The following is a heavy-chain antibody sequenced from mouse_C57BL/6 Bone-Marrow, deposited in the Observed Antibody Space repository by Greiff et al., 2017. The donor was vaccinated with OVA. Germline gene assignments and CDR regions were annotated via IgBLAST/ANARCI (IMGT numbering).Heavy chain of an antibody. V-gene: IGHV11-1*01. J-gene: IGHJ1*03. Sequence: EVKVVETGEGLVPPGGSRGLSCEGSGFTFSGFWMSWVRQTPGKTLEWIGDINSDGSAINYAPSIKDRFTIFRDNDKSTLYLQMSNVRSEDTATYFCMRYIYDGYYGYWYFDVWGTGTTVTVSS. CDR1: GFTFSGFW. CDR3: MRYIYDGYYGYWYFDV. D-gene: IGHD2-3*01. CDR2: INSDGSAI.